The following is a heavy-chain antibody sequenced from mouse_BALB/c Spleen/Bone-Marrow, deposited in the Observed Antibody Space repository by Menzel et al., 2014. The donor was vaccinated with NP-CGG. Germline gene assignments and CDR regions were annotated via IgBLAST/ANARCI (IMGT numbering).Heavy chain of an antibody. V-gene: IGHV1S81*02. CDR1: GYTFTSNW. CDR2: TNPSNGRS. CDR3: AGSTGTAPYFYAMDY. Sequence: QVQLQQSGAELVKPGASVKLSCKAAGYTFTSNWMHWVKQRPGQGLEWIGETNPSNGRSNYNEKFKSKATLTVDKSSSTAYMQLSSLTSEDSAVYYCAGSTGTAPYFYAMDYWGQGTSVTVSS. J-gene: IGHJ4*01. D-gene: IGHD4-1*02.